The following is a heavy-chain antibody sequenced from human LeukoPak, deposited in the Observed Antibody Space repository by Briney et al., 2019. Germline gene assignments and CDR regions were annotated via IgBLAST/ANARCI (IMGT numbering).Heavy chain of an antibody. Sequence: SETLSITCTVSGGSISSSSYYWGWIRQPPGKGLEWIGSIYYSGSTYYNPSLKSRVTISVDTSKNQFSLKLSSVTAADTAVYYCARERVGYSYGTPSYYYGMDVWGQGTTVTVSS. J-gene: IGHJ6*02. V-gene: IGHV4-39*02. D-gene: IGHD5-18*01. CDR1: GGSISSSSYY. CDR2: IYYSGST. CDR3: ARERVGYSYGTPSYYYGMDV.